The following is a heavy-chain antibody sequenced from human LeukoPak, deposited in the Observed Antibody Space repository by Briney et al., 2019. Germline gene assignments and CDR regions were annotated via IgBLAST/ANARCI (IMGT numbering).Heavy chain of an antibody. Sequence: QAGGSLRLSCAASGFTFSSYGMHWVRQAPGKGLEWVSTIRGSGGGTYYADSVKGRFTISRGNSKNTLYLQMNSLRAEDTAVYYCARDKYGDYGQFDYWGQGTLVTVSS. CDR3: ARDKYGDYGQFDY. CDR2: IRGSGGGT. CDR1: GFTFSSYG. V-gene: IGHV3-23*01. D-gene: IGHD4-17*01. J-gene: IGHJ4*02.